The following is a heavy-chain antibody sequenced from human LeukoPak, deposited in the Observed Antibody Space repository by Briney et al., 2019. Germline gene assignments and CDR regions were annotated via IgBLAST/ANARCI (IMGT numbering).Heavy chain of an antibody. CDR2: INPNSGGT. V-gene: IGHV1-2*02. CDR1: GYTFTGYY. J-gene: IGHJ4*02. CDR3: ARRRDSSSSQPFDY. Sequence: ASVKVSCKASGYTFTGYYMHWVRQAPGQGLEWMGWINPNSGGTNYAQKFQGRVTMTRDTSISTAYMELSRLRSDDTAVYYCARRRDSSSSQPFDYWGQGTLVTVSS. D-gene: IGHD6-6*01.